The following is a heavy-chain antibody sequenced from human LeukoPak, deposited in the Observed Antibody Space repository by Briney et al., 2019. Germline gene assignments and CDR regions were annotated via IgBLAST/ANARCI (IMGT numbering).Heavy chain of an antibody. J-gene: IGHJ6*03. CDR3: ARDTGGYTFFHYMDV. CDR1: GYTFTSYG. V-gene: IGHV1-18*01. Sequence: ASVKVSCKASGYTFTSYGISWVRQAPGQGLEWMGWISTDNGNTNYAQNFQDRVTMTTDTSTSTAYMELRSLRPDDTATYYCARDTGGYTFFHYMDVWGKGTTVTVSS. D-gene: IGHD5-24*01. CDR2: ISTDNGNT.